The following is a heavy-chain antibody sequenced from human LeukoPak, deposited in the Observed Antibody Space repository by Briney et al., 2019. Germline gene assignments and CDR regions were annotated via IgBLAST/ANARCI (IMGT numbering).Heavy chain of an antibody. CDR3: TYSGSYYPDY. D-gene: IGHD1-26*01. V-gene: IGHV4-59*06. J-gene: IGHJ4*02. CDR2: IYYSGST. Sequence: SETLSLTCTVSGGSISSYYWSWIRLPPGKGLEWIGYIYYSGSTYYNPSLKSRVTISVDTSKNQFSLKLSSVTAADTAVYYCTYSGSYYPDYWGPGTLVTVSS. CDR1: GGSISSYY.